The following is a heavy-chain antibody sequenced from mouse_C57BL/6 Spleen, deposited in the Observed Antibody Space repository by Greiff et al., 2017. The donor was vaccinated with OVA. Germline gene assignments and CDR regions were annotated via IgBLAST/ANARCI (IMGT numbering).Heavy chain of an antibody. D-gene: IGHD2-3*01. V-gene: IGHV1-42*01. J-gene: IGHJ2*01. CDR3: AISRYDGYYDFDY. CDR1: GYSFTGYY. CDR2: INPSTGGT. Sequence: EVQLQQSGPELVKPGASVKISCKASGYSFTGYYMNWVKQSPEKSLEWIGEINPSTGGTTYNQKFKAKATLTVDKSSSTAYMQLKGLTSEDSAVYYCAISRYDGYYDFDYWGQGTTLTVSS.